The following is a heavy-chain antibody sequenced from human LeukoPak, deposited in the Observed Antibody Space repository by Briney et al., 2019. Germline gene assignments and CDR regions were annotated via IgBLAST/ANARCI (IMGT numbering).Heavy chain of an antibody. V-gene: IGHV4-59*04. Sequence: SETLSLTCTVSGGSISSYYWSWIRQPPGNGLEWIGYIYHSGSTYYSPSLESRVTMSVDRSKNQFSLKLSSVTAADTAVYYCARVGHYFYGSGSFLGGFDYWGQGSLVTVSS. D-gene: IGHD3-10*01. J-gene: IGHJ4*02. CDR1: GGSISSYY. CDR2: IYHSGST. CDR3: ARVGHYFYGSGSFLGGFDY.